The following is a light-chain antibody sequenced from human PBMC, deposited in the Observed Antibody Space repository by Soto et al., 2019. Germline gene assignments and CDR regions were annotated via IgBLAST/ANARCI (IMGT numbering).Light chain of an antibody. Sequence: QSALTQPASVSGSPGQSITISCTGTSSDIGSHDLVSWYQQQPGKAPKLMIFEVSRRPSGVSDRFSGSKSGNTASLTISGLQAEEEADFFSSSNGGSVVFGGGTKPTVL. CDR3: SSNGGSVV. V-gene: IGLV2-23*02. J-gene: IGLJ2*01. CDR2: EVS. CDR1: SSDIGSHDL.